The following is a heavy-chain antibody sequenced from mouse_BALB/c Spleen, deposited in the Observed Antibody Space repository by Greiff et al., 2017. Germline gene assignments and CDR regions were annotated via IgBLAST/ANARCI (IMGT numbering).Heavy chain of an antibody. CDR2: INPNNGGT. CDR1: GYTFTDYN. Sequence: VQLKQSGPELVKPGASVKIPCKASGYTFTDYNMDWVKQSHGKSLEWIGDINPNNGGTIYNQKFKGKATLTVDKSSSTAYMELRSLTSEDTAVYYCARSGRRAWFAYWGQGTLVTVSA. CDR3: ARSGRRAWFAY. J-gene: IGHJ3*01. V-gene: IGHV1-18*01. D-gene: IGHD4-1*01.